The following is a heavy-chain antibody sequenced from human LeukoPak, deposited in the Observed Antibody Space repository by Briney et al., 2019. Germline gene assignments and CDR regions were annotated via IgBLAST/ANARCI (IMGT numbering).Heavy chain of an antibody. CDR3: ARDLKGSSQKDYYYYMDV. J-gene: IGHJ6*03. V-gene: IGHV4-34*01. D-gene: IGHD1-26*01. CDR2: INHSGST. CDR1: GGSFSGYY. Sequence: SETLSLTCAVYGGSFSGYYWSWIRQPPGKGLEWIGEINHSGSTNYNPSLKSRVTISVDTSKNQFSLKLSSVTAADTAVYYCARDLKGSSQKDYYYYMDVWGKGTTVTISS.